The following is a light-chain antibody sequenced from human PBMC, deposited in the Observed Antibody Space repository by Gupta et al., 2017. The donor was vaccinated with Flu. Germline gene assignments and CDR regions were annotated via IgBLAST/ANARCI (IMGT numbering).Light chain of an antibody. CDR3: SSFTGSSISYV. CDR1: NTDVGGYNF. Sequence: QTALTQPASVSGSPGQSITISCTGTNTDVGGYNFVSWYRHHPGKAPKLIIYEVTSRPSGVSDRFSGSKSGNTASLTISGLQPEDEADYFCSSFTGSSISYVFGVGTKVTVL. V-gene: IGLV2-14*01. J-gene: IGLJ1*01. CDR2: EVT.